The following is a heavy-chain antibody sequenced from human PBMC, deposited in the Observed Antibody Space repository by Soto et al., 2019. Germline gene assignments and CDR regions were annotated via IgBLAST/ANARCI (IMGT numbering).Heavy chain of an antibody. CDR1: GFTFRTYA. CDR2: ISDNGGTT. D-gene: IGHD1-1*01. J-gene: IGHJ3*02. CDR3: AKGRGTGATRLGAFDI. V-gene: IGHV3-23*01. Sequence: EVQLLESGGGLVQPGGSLRLSCAASGFTFRTYAMTWVRQAPGKGLEWVSGISDNGGTTYYADSVKGRFTISRDNSRSALYLQMNSPRAEDTALYYCAKGRGTGATRLGAFDIWGQGTMVTVSS.